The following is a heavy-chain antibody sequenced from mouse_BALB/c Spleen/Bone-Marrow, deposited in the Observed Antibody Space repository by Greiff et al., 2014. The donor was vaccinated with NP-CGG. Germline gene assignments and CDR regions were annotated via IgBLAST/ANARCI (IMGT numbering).Heavy chain of an antibody. J-gene: IGHJ4*01. V-gene: IGHV2-2*02. CDR2: IWSGGST. CDR1: GFSLTSYG. CDR3: ARNRDSSYSVLDY. Sequence: QGQLKESGPGLVQPSQSLSITCTVSGFSLTSYGVHWVRQSPGKGLEWLGVIWSGGSTDYNAAFISRLSISKDNSKGQVFFKMNSLQTNDTATYYCARNRDSSYSVLDYWGQGTSVIVSS. D-gene: IGHD3-3*01.